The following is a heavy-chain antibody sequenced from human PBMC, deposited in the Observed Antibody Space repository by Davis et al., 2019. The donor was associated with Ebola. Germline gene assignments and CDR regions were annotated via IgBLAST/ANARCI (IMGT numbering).Heavy chain of an antibody. J-gene: IGHJ6*02. CDR1: GGSISSSSYY. CDR2: IYYSGST. Sequence: MPSETLSLTCTVSGGSISSSSYYWGWIRQPPGKGLEWIGSIYYSGSTYYNPSLKSRVTISVDTSKNQFSLKLSSVTAADTAVYYCARDIGSTIFGVVPSYYGMDVWGQGTTVTVSS. V-gene: IGHV4-39*02. CDR3: ARDIGSTIFGVVPSYYGMDV. D-gene: IGHD3-3*01.